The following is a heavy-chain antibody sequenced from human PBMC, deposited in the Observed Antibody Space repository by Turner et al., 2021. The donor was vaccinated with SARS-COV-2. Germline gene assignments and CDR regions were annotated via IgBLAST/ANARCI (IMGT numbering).Heavy chain of an antibody. J-gene: IGHJ4*02. V-gene: IGHV1-2*02. CDR3: ARVPHYYDSSCYYFNFDY. CDR2: INPNSGGT. D-gene: IGHD3-22*01. CDR1: GYSFTGYY. Sequence: QVQLVQSGAEMKKPGASVKVCCKASGYSFTGYYMHWVRQAPGQGLEWMGWINPNSGGTNYAQKFQGRVTMTRDTSISTAYMELSRLRSDDTAVYYWARVPHYYDSSCYYFNFDYWGQGTLVTVSS.